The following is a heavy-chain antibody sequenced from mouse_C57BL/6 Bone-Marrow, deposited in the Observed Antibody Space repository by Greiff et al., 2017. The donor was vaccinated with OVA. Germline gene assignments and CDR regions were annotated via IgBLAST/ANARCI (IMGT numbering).Heavy chain of an antibody. J-gene: IGHJ3*01. D-gene: IGHD2-3*01. CDR2: IYPGSGST. CDR3: ASGGYSFAY. Sequence: QVHVKQPGAELVKPGASVKMSCKASGYTFTSYWITWVKQRPGQGLEWIGDIYPGSGSTNYNEKFKSKATLTVDTSSSTASMQLSSLTSDDSAVYNCASGGYSFAYWGQGTRVTVSA. CDR1: GYTFTSYW. V-gene: IGHV1-55*01.